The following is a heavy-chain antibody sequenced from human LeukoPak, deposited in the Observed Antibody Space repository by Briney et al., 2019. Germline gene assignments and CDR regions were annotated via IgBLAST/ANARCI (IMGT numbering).Heavy chain of an antibody. CDR2: TSYSGST. Sequence: PSETLSLTCTVSGGSISGYYWSWIRQPPGKGPEWIGYTSYSGSTAYNPSLKSRVTISVGTSKSQFSLKLSSVTAADTAVYYCARGSDSHAWRLGSWGQGTLVTVSS. J-gene: IGHJ4*02. D-gene: IGHD3-16*01. V-gene: IGHV4-59*01. CDR1: GGSISGYY. CDR3: ARGSDSHAWRLGS.